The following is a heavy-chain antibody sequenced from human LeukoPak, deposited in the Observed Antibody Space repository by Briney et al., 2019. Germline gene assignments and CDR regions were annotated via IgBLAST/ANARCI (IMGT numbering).Heavy chain of an antibody. V-gene: IGHV3-11*01. D-gene: IGHD6-19*01. CDR2: ISSSGSTI. J-gene: IGHJ4*02. Sequence: LSLTCTVSGDPISSYYWSWIRQAPGKGLEWVSYISSSGSTIYYADSVKGRFTISRDNAKNSLYLQMNSLRAEDTAVYYCARRVYSSGWYADYWGQGTLVTVSS. CDR3: ARRVYSSGWYADY. CDR1: GDPISSYY.